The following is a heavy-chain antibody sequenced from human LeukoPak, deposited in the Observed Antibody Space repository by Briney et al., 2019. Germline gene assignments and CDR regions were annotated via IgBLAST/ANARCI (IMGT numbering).Heavy chain of an antibody. J-gene: IGHJ3*02. CDR1: GFPFSSHG. D-gene: IGHD3-10*01. Sequence: GGSLRLSCAASGFPFSSHGMHWVRQAPGKGLEWVSYISYEGSIKQYADSVKGRFTNSRDNSKNTLYLEMNSMRVEDTAVYHCTNKDHYASGSYAFDIWGQGTMVTVSS. CDR2: ISYEGSIK. CDR3: TNKDHYASGSYAFDI. V-gene: IGHV3-30*02.